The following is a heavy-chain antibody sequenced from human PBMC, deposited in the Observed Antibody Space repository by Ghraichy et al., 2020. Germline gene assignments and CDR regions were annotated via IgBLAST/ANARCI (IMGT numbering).Heavy chain of an antibody. V-gene: IGHV3-21*01. CDR3: VMCSGGRCHQSAFDF. D-gene: IGHD2-15*01. CDR1: GFTFSTYS. J-gene: IGHJ3*01. CDR2: ISSSSGSI. Sequence: GGSLRLSCAASGFTFSTYSMSWARQAPGKGLEWVSSISSSSGSIYYADSVQGRFTISRDTAKNSLYLQMNSLRAEDSAVYYCVMCSGGRCHQSAFDFWGQGTMVTGSS.